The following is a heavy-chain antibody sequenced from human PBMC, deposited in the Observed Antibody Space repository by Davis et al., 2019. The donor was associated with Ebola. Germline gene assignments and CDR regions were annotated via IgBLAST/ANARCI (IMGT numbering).Heavy chain of an antibody. Sequence: SETLSLTCTVSGGSISSGDHYWSWIRQPPGKGLEWIGYIYNSGSTHYNPSLRSRVAISADTSKNHFSLKLSFVTAADTAVYYCAGIAAAGTLTGREMVTYYYGMDVWGQGTTVTVSS. V-gene: IGHV4-30-4*01. D-gene: IGHD6-13*01. J-gene: IGHJ6*02. CDR1: GGSISSGDHY. CDR3: AGIAAAGTLTGREMVTYYYGMDV. CDR2: IYNSGST.